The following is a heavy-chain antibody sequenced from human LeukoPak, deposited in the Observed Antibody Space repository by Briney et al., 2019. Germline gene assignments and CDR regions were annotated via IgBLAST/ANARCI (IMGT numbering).Heavy chain of an antibody. D-gene: IGHD3-22*01. J-gene: IGHJ5*02. V-gene: IGHV5-51*01. CDR3: ARQTLEYYYDSSGYYYL. Sequence: GESLKISCQASGHSFTNWWIGWVRQVPGKGLEWVGRIYPADSDTRYSPSFEGQVTISADESISTAYLQWSSLKASDTAMYYCARQTLEYYYDSSGYYYLWGQGTLVTVSS. CDR1: GHSFTNWW. CDR2: IYPADSDT.